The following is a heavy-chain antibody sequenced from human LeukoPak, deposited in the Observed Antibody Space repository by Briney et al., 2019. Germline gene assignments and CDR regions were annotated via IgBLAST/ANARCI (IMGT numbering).Heavy chain of an antibody. CDR1: GFTFSSYS. Sequence: PGGSLRLSCAASGFTFSSYSMNWVRQAPGKGLEWVSSISSSSSYIYYADSVKGRFTISRDNAKNSLYLQMNSLRAEDTAVYYCTRYNGDYTSFDYWGQGSLVTVSS. D-gene: IGHD4-17*01. V-gene: IGHV3-21*01. J-gene: IGHJ4*02. CDR3: TRYNGDYTSFDY. CDR2: ISSSSSYI.